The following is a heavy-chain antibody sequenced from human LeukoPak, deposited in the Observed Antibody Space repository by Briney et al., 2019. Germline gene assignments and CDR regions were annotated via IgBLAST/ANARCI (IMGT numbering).Heavy chain of an antibody. Sequence: QPGGSLRLSCTASGISFRSYGMSWVRQAPGKGLEWVSSISGSGDITYYAESVKGRFTISRDNSKNTLYLEMNSLRAEDTAVYYCAKRSDYFDYWGPGTLVTVSS. J-gene: IGHJ4*02. V-gene: IGHV3-23*01. CDR2: ISGSGDIT. CDR3: AKRSDYFDY. CDR1: GISFRSYG.